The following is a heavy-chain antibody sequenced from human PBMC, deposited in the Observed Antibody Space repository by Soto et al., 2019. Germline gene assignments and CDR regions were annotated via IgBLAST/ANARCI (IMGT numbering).Heavy chain of an antibody. V-gene: IGHV3-30*18. CDR2: ISHGGNEK. Sequence: QVQLLESGGGVVQPGRSLRLSCAASGFSFSSYAMHWVRQAPGKGLEWVAVISHGGNEKYYADSVEGRFTISRDNSKNMVYLQMNGLRPEDTAVYYCAKVSSDRGYYYFAMDVWGQGITVTVSS. CDR1: GFSFSSYA. J-gene: IGHJ6*02. D-gene: IGHD3-10*01. CDR3: AKVSSDRGYYYFAMDV.